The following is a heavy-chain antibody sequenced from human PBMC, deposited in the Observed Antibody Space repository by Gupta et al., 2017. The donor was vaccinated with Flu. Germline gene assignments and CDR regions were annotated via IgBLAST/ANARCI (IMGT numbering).Heavy chain of an antibody. CDR2: IRSKAYGGTT. Sequence: EVQLVESGGGLVQPGRSLRLSCTASGFTFGDYAMSWFRQAPGKGLEWVGFIRSKAYGGTTEYAASVKGRFTISRDDSKSIAYLQMNSLKTEDTAVYYCTTFKVGYCSSTSCPEDYWGQGTLVTVSS. CDR1: GFTFGDYA. J-gene: IGHJ4*02. V-gene: IGHV3-49*03. CDR3: TTFKVGYCSSTSCPEDY. D-gene: IGHD2-2*01.